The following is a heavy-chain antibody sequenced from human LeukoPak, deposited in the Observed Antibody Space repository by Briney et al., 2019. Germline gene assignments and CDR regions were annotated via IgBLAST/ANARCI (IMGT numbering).Heavy chain of an antibody. Sequence: GGSLRLSCAASGFTFSSYGMHWVRQAPGKGLEWVAVIWYDGSNKYYADSVKGRFTISRDNSKNTLYLQMNSLRAEDTAVYYCAKGGITMVRGVQSLDYWGQGTLVTVSS. V-gene: IGHV3-33*06. D-gene: IGHD3-10*01. CDR2: IWYDGSNK. CDR1: GFTFSSYG. CDR3: AKGGITMVRGVQSLDY. J-gene: IGHJ4*02.